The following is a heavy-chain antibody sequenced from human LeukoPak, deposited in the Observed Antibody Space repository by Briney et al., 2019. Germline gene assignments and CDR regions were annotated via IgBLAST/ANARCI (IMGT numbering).Heavy chain of an antibody. CDR2: ISGSDGST. Sequence: GGSLRLSCAASGFTFSSYAMSWVRQAPGKGLEWVSGISGSDGSTYYADSVRGRFTISRDNSRNTLYLQMNSLTVEDTAVYYCAKQVSGQWLTPDSGWGQGTLVTVSS. V-gene: IGHV3-23*01. CDR1: GFTFSSYA. CDR3: AKQVSGQWLTPDSG. J-gene: IGHJ4*02. D-gene: IGHD6-19*01.